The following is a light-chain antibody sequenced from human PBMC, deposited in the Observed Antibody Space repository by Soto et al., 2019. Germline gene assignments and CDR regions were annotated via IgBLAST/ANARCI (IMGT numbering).Light chain of an antibody. V-gene: IGKV3-20*01. J-gene: IGKJ5*01. CDR2: GAS. CDR3: QQCGSSST. CDR1: QTFSNSF. Sequence: ETVLTQSPGTLSLSPGARAPLSWRASQTFSNSFLSWFQQIPGQAPRLLIYGASMRATGIPDRFSGSGSGTDFTLTISRLEPEDFAVYYCQQCGSSSTFGQGTRLEI.